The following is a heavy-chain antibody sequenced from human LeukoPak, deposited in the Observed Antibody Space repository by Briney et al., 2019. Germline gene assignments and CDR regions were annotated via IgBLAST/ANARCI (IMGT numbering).Heavy chain of an antibody. J-gene: IGHJ5*02. V-gene: IGHV4-59*01. D-gene: IGHD3-10*01. CDR3: ARTVNYGSGSYYVIWFDP. CDR1: GGSISSYY. CDR2: IYYSGST. Sequence: PSETLSLTYTVSGGSISSYYWSWIRQPPGKGLEWSGFIYYSGSTNYNPSLKSRVTISVDTSKNQFSLKLSSVTAADTAVYYCARTVNYGSGSYYVIWFDPWAREPWSPSPQ.